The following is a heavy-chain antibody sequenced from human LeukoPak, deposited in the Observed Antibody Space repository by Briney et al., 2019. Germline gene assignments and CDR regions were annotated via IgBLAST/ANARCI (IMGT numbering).Heavy chain of an antibody. V-gene: IGHV4-59*08. CDR2: IHNRGRT. J-gene: IGHJ4*02. D-gene: IGHD1-14*01. Sequence: SPSETLSLTCSVSGGSVSSYYWSWIRQSPGKGLEWIGYIHNRGRTNYNPSLKSRVTGFVDTSKNQASLRLSSVTAADTAVYYCARHGTISSESYFDYWGQGALVTVSS. CDR3: ARHGTISSESYFDY. CDR1: GGSVSSYY.